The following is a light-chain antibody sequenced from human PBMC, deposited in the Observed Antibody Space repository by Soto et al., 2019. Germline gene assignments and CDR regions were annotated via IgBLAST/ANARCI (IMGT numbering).Light chain of an antibody. Sequence: EVVLTQSPGTLSLSPGERATLSCRASQSIVSSSLAWYQQRPGQAPRLVIYGATTRATGIPERFSGSTSGTDFTLTISRLEPDDFAVFYCQHYGSVGYTFGQGTKLEIK. CDR3: QHYGSVGYT. CDR2: GAT. CDR1: QSIVSSS. V-gene: IGKV3-20*01. J-gene: IGKJ2*01.